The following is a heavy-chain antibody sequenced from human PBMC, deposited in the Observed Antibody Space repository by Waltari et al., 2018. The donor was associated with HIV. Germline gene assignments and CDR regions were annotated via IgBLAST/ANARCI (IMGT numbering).Heavy chain of an antibody. CDR2: VSYSGTV. J-gene: IGHJ5*02. Sequence: QVQLQQWGAGPLKPSETLSLFCAVYGGSFTDYYWTWIRQTPAKGLEWFGEVSYSGTVSSNPTLENLCQISVDAAKKQFSLKMTPLTVADTATYYCTRGHQPYFIVDISEKRGYWFDPWSQG. CDR1: GGSFTDYY. V-gene: IGHV4-34*02. CDR3: TRGHQPYFIVDISEKRGYWFDP. D-gene: IGHD1-26*01.